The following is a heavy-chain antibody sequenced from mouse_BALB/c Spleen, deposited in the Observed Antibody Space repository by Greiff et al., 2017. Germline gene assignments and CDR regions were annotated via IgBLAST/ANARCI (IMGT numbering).Heavy chain of an antibody. CDR2: ILPGSGST. D-gene: IGHD1-1*01. V-gene: IGHV1-9*01. Sequence: VKLVESGAELMKPGASVKISCKATGYTFSSYWIEWVKQRPGHGLEWIGEILPGSGSTNYNEKFKGKATFTADTSSNTAYMQLSSLTSEDSAVYYCARSLLLPEFAYWGQGTLVTVSA. J-gene: IGHJ3*01. CDR3: ARSLLLPEFAY. CDR1: GYTFSSYW.